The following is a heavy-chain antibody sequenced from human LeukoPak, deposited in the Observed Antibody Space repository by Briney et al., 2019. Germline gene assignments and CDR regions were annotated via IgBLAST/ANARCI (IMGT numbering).Heavy chain of an antibody. CDR1: GFTVSTSY. V-gene: IGHV3-66*01. CDR2: IYSGGST. D-gene: IGHD3-22*01. Sequence: PGGSLRLSCAASGFTVSTSYMSWVRQAPGKGLEWVSVIYSGGSTYYADSVKGRFTISRDNSKSTLYLQMNSLRAEDTAVYYCARGTYDSSGYYGNWFDPWGQGNLVTVSS. J-gene: IGHJ5*02. CDR3: ARGTYDSSGYYGNWFDP.